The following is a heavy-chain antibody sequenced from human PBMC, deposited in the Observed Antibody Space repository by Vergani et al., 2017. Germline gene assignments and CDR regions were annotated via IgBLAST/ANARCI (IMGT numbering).Heavy chain of an antibody. CDR3: ARDLRLLYNRFDP. Sequence: EVQLLESGGGLVQPGGSLRLSCAASGFTFSSYAMTWVRQAPGKGLEWVSGISGSGDSTYYADSVKGRFTISRDNSKNTLYLQMNSLRVEDTAVYYCARDLRLLYNRFDPWGQGTLVTVSS. CDR2: ISGSGDST. J-gene: IGHJ5*02. CDR1: GFTFSSYA. V-gene: IGHV3-23*01. D-gene: IGHD1-14*01.